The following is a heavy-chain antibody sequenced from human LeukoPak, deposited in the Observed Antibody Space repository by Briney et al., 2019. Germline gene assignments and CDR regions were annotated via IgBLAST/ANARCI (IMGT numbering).Heavy chain of an antibody. D-gene: IGHD5-18*01. CDR1: GFTFSSYN. CDR3: ARETAMDANYYYYGMDV. J-gene: IGHJ6*02. CDR2: ISSNSNYI. Sequence: GGSLRLSCAASGFTFSSYNMNWVRQDPGKGLGWVSSISSNSNYINYADSVKGRFTISRDNAKNSLYLQMNSLRAEDTAVYYCARETAMDANYYYYGMDVWGQGTTVTVTS. V-gene: IGHV3-21*01.